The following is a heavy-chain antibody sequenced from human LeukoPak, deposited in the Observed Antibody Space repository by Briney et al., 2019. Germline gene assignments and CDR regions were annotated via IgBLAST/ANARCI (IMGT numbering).Heavy chain of an antibody. V-gene: IGHV4-4*07. J-gene: IGHJ4*02. D-gene: IGHD4-11*01. CDR3: ARRGTVTRRLYYFDY. CDR2: IYTSGST. Sequence: SETLSLTCTVSGGSISSYYWSWIRQPAGKGLEWIGRIYTSGSTNYNPSLKSRVTMSVDTSKNQFSLKLSSVTAADTAVYYCARRGTVTRRLYYFDYWGQGTLVTVSS. CDR1: GGSISSYY.